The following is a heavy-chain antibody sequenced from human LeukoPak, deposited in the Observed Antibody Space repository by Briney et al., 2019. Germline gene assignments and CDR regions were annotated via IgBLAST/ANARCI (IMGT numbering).Heavy chain of an antibody. CDR3: ALTNYGGNSPFGDY. CDR2: ISSSSSYI. V-gene: IGHV3-21*01. Sequence: KTGGSLRLSCAASGFTFSSYSMNWVRQAPGKGLEWVSSISSSSSYIYYADSVKGRFTISRDNAKNSLYLQMNSLRAADTAVYYCALTNYGGNSPFGDYWGQGTLVTVSS. D-gene: IGHD4-23*01. J-gene: IGHJ4*02. CDR1: GFTFSSYS.